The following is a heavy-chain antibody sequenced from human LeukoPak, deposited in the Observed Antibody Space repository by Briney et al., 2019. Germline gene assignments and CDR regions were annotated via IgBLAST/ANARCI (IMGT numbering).Heavy chain of an antibody. V-gene: IGHV3-48*02. J-gene: IGHJ4*02. Sequence: PGGSLRLSCAASGFTFSSYSMNWVRQAPGKGLEWVSYISSSSSTIYYADSVKGRFTISRDNAKNSLYLQMNSLRDEDTAVYYCARIREAGSSWYEDIAFDYWGQGTLVTVYS. CDR3: ARIREAGSSWYEDIAFDY. CDR2: ISSSSSTI. D-gene: IGHD6-13*01. CDR1: GFTFSSYS.